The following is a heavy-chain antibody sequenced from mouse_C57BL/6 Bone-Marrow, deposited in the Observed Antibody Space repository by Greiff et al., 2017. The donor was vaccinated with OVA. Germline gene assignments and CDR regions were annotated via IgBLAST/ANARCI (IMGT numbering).Heavy chain of an antibody. J-gene: IGHJ4*01. D-gene: IGHD1-1*01. CDR2: ISNLAYSI. Sequence: EVMLVESGGGLVQPGGSLKLSCAASGFTFSDYGMAWVRQAPRKGPEWVAFISNLAYSIYYADTVTGRFTISRANAKNHLYLEMSSLRSEDTAMYYCARQIYYYGSSYAMDYWGQGTSVTVSS. V-gene: IGHV5-15*01. CDR1: GFTFSDYG. CDR3: ARQIYYYGSSYAMDY.